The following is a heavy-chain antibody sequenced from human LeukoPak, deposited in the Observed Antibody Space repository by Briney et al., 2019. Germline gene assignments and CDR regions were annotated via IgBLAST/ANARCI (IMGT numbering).Heavy chain of an antibody. CDR1: GGSLSGYY. D-gene: IGHD4-11*01. Sequence: SETLSLTCAVYGGSLSGYYWSWIRQPPGKGLEWIGEINHSGSTNYNPSLKSRVTISVDTSKNQFSLKLSSVTAADTAVYYCATRTTTSGLQAYNWFDPWGQGTLVTVSS. J-gene: IGHJ5*02. CDR2: INHSGST. CDR3: ATRTTTSGLQAYNWFDP. V-gene: IGHV4-34*01.